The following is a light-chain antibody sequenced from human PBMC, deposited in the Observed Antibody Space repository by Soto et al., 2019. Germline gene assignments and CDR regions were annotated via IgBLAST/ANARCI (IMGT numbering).Light chain of an antibody. J-gene: IGKJ1*01. V-gene: IGKV1-5*03. CDR2: KAS. Sequence: DIPMTQSPSTLSASVGDRVTITCRASQSISSWLAWYQQKPGKAPKLLIYKASSLESGVASRFSGSGSGTEFNLTISSLQPDDFATYYCQQYNSYPWTFGQGTKVEIK. CDR3: QQYNSYPWT. CDR1: QSISSW.